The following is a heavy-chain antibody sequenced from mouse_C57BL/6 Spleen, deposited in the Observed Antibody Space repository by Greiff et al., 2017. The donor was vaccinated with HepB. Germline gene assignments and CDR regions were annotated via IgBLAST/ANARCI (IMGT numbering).Heavy chain of an antibody. CDR1: GYTFTDYY. D-gene: IGHD1-1*01. J-gene: IGHJ4*01. V-gene: IGHV1-19*01. CDR2: INPYNGGT. CDR3: ASYYGSSYDYYAMDY. Sequence: VQLQQSGPVLVKPGASVKMSCKASGYTFTDYYMNWVKQSHGKSLEWIGVINPYNGGTSYNQKFKGKATLTVEKSSSTASMELNSLTSEDSAVYYCASYYGSSYDYYAMDYWGQGTSVTVSS.